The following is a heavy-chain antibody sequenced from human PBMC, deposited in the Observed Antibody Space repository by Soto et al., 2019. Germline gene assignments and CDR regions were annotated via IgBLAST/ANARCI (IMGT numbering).Heavy chain of an antibody. V-gene: IGHV1-18*01. D-gene: IGHD2-21*01. J-gene: IGHJ3*02. Sequence: EASVKVSCKASGYTFTSYGISWVRQAPGQGLEWMGWISAYNGITNYAQKLQGRVTMTTDTSTSTAYMELRSLRSDDTAVYYCAIDLAFLTPKAFDIWGQGTMVTVSS. CDR3: AIDLAFLTPKAFDI. CDR1: GYTFTSYG. CDR2: ISAYNGIT.